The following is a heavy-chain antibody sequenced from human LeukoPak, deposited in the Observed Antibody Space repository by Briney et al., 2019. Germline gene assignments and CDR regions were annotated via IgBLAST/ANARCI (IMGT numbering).Heavy chain of an antibody. V-gene: IGHV1-69*04. Sequence: SVKVSCKASGYTFTGYYMHWVRQAPGQGLEWMGRIIPILGIANYAQKFQGRVTITADKSTSAAYMELSSLRSEDTAVYYCARGKIDCGGDCYSFGVWGQGTTVTVSS. D-gene: IGHD2-21*02. J-gene: IGHJ6*02. CDR1: GYTFTGYY. CDR2: IIPILGIA. CDR3: ARGKIDCGGDCYSFGV.